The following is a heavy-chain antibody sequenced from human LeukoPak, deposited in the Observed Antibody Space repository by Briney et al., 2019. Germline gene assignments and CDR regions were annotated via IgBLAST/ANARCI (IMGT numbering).Heavy chain of an antibody. Sequence: SETLSLTCAVYGGSFSGYYWSWIRQPPGKGLEWIGEINHSGSTNYNPSLKSRVTISVDTSKNQFSLKLSSVTAADTAVYYCARGGQWLVLDYWGQGTLVTVSS. V-gene: IGHV4-34*01. CDR3: ARGGQWLVLDY. J-gene: IGHJ4*02. CDR2: INHSGST. CDR1: GGSFSGYY. D-gene: IGHD6-19*01.